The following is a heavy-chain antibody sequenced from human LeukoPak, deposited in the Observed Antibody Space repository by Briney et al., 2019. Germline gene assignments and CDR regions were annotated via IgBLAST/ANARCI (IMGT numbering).Heavy chain of an antibody. V-gene: IGHV3-74*01. Sequence: PGGSLRLSCAASGFTFSTYWMHWVRQAPGKGLGWVSRIKTDGRSTNYADSVKGRFTISRDNAKNTLYLQMNSLRAEDTAVYYCAWGRIGGWTDYWGQGTLVTVFS. CDR2: IKTDGRST. D-gene: IGHD6-19*01. CDR1: GFTFSTYW. CDR3: AWGRIGGWTDY. J-gene: IGHJ4*02.